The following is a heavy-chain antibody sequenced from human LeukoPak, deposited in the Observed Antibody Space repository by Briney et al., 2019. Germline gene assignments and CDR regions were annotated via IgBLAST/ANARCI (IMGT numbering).Heavy chain of an antibody. CDR1: GYTFTSCY. V-gene: IGHV1-46*01. D-gene: IGHD2-2*01. J-gene: IGHJ4*02. Sequence: GASVKVSCKASGYTFTSCYMHWVRQAPGQGLEWMGIINPSGGSTSFAQKFQGRVTMTRDTSTSTVYMELSSLRSEDTAVYYCAKGSLGYCSSTSCYSHGAYFDYWGQGILVTVSS. CDR3: AKGSLGYCSSTSCYSHGAYFDY. CDR2: INPSGGST.